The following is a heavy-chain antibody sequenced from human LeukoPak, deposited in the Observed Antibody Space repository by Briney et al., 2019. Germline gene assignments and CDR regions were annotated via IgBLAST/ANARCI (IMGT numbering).Heavy chain of an antibody. CDR3: ATAEVGATRNYYYMDV. V-gene: IGHV1-46*03. J-gene: IGHJ6*03. CDR2: INPSGGST. D-gene: IGHD1-26*01. CDR1: GYTFTSYY. Sequence: ASVKVSCKASGYTFTSYYVHWVRQAPGQGLEWMGIINPSGGSTSYAQKFQGRVTMTRDTSTSTVYMELSSLRPEDTAVYYCATAEVGATRNYYYMDVWGKGTTVTVSS.